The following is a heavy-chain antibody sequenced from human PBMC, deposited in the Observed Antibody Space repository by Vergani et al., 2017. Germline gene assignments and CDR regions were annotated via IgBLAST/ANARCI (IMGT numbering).Heavy chain of an antibody. V-gene: IGHV4-34*01. D-gene: IGHD1-26*01. J-gene: IGHJ6*02. CDR3: ARGLRGSYYYSYGMDV. CDR2: INHSGST. Sequence: QVQLQQWGAGLLKPSETLSLTCAVYGGSFSGYYWRWIRQPPGKGLEWIGEINHSGSTNYNPSLKSRVTISVDPSKNQFSLKLISVTAAVTAVYYCARGLRGSYYYSYGMDVWGQGTTVTVSS. CDR1: GGSFSGYY.